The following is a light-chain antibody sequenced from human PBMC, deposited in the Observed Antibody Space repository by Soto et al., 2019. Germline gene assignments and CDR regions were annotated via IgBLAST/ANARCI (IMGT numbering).Light chain of an antibody. J-gene: IGLJ2*01. V-gene: IGLV2-8*01. Sequence: QSVLTQPPSASGSLGQSVTISCTGTSRDVGGYNYVSWYQQHPGKAPKFMIYEVSKRPSGVPDRFSGSKSGNTASLTVSGLQAEDEADYYCSSYAGSNNVVFGGGTKVTVL. CDR2: EVS. CDR3: SSYAGSNNVV. CDR1: SRDVGGYNY.